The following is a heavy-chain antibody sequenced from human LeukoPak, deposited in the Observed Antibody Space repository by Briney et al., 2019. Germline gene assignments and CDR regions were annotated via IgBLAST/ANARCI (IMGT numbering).Heavy chain of an antibody. CDR1: GGSISSNPYY. V-gene: IGHV4-39*01. J-gene: IGHJ4*02. CDR2: ISYSGST. CDR3: ARLNDYGGNTDY. D-gene: IGHD4-23*01. Sequence: SETLSLTCTVSGGSISSNPYYWGWIHQPPGKGLEWIGTISYSGSTYYNPSLKSRVTISVDTSKNQFSLKLSSVTAADTAVFYCARLNDYGGNTDYWGQGTLVTVSS.